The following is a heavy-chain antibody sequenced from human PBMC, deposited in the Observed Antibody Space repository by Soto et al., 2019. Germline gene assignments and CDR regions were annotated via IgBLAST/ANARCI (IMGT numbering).Heavy chain of an antibody. CDR2: ISGGGGDT. V-gene: IGHV3-23*01. D-gene: IGHD2-15*01. Sequence: GGSLRLSCAASRFTFSTYAMSWVRQAPGKGLEWVSGISGGGGDTSYADSVRGRFTCSRDNSKNTLYLQMNSLRAEDTALYYCAKSLFGGPDIWGQGTMVTVSS. CDR3: AKSLFGGPDI. J-gene: IGHJ3*02. CDR1: RFTFSTYA.